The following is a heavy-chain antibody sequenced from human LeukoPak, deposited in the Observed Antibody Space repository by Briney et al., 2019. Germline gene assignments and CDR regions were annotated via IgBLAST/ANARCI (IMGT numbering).Heavy chain of an antibody. Sequence: ASVKVSCKASGYTFTSYDINWVRQATGQGLEWMGWMNPNSGNTGYAQKFQGRVTITRNTSISTAYMELSSLRSEDTAVYYCAREGYSGYDYGYYYYYMDVWGKGTTVTVSS. CDR2: MNPNSGNT. CDR1: GYTFTSYD. V-gene: IGHV1-8*03. J-gene: IGHJ6*03. CDR3: AREGYSGYDYGYYYYYMDV. D-gene: IGHD5-12*01.